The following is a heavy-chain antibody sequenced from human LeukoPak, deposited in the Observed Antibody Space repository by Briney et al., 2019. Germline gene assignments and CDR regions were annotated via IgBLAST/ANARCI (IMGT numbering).Heavy chain of an antibody. J-gene: IGHJ5*02. CDR1: GGTFSSYA. V-gene: IGHV1-69*06. CDR3: ARGRPTTSIAAAGVNWFDP. CDR2: IIPIFGTA. Sequence: SVKVSCKASGGTFSSYAISWVRQAPGQGLEWMGGIIPIFGTANYAQRFQGRVTITADKSTSTAYMELSSLRSEDTAVYYCARGRPTTSIAAAGVNWFDPWGQGTLVTVSS. D-gene: IGHD6-13*01.